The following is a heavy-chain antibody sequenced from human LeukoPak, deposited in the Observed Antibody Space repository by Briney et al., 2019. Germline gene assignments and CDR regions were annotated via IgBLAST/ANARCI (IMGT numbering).Heavy chain of an antibody. Sequence: GGSLRLSCAASGFTFSSYAMSWVRQAPGKGLEWVSAISGSGGSTYYADSVKGRFTISRDNSKNTLYLQMNSLRAEDTAVYYCARVVVWRNEVGDYWGQGTLVTVSS. V-gene: IGHV3-23*01. CDR1: GFTFSSYA. CDR3: ARVVVWRNEVGDY. J-gene: IGHJ4*02. CDR2: ISGSGGST. D-gene: IGHD3-16*01.